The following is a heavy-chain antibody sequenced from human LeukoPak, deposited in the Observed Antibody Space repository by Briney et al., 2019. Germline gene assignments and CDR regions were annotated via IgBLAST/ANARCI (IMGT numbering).Heavy chain of an antibody. Sequence: SETLSLTCTVSGGSISSGSYYWGWIRQPPGKGLEWIGSIYYSGSTYYSPSLESRVTMSVDTSKNQFSLKLSSVTAADTAVYYCARGVRGQQLVYYYYYYMDVWGKGTTVTVSS. CDR2: IYYSGST. CDR3: ARGVRGQQLVYYYYYYMDV. J-gene: IGHJ6*03. CDR1: GGSISSGSYY. D-gene: IGHD6-13*01. V-gene: IGHV4-39*07.